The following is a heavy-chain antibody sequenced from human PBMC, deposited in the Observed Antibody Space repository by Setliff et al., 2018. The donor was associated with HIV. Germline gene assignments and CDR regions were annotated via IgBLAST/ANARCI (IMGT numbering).Heavy chain of an antibody. D-gene: IGHD3-22*01. Sequence: GGSLRLSCAASGFTFSGYWMSWVRQAPGKGLEWVGRIKSKTDGGTTDYAAPVKGRFTISRDNAKNSLYLQMNNLRAEDTAVYYCARHELVGYYYSIDYWGQGTLVTVSS. CDR1: GFTFSGYW. J-gene: IGHJ4*02. CDR3: ARHELVGYYYSIDY. V-gene: IGHV3-15*01. CDR2: IKSKTDGGTT.